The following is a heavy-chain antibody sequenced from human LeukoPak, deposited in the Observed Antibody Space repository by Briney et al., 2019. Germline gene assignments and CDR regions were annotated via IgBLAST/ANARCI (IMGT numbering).Heavy chain of an antibody. D-gene: IGHD2-8*01. J-gene: IGHJ4*02. CDR2: IKQDGSEK. CDR1: GFTFSSYW. V-gene: IGHV3-7*01. CDR3: ARDRGECTNGVCYYHDFDY. Sequence: GGSLRLSCAASGFTFSSYWMTWVRQAPGKGLEWVANIKQDGSEKYYVDSVKGRFTISRDNAKNSPSLHMNSLRAEDTAVYYCARDRGECTNGVCYYHDFDYWGQGTLVTVSS.